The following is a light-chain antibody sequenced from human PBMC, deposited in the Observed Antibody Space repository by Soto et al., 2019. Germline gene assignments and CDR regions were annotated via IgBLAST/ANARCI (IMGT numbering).Light chain of an antibody. Sequence: QPVLTQPPSASGTPGQRVTISCSGSSSNIGSNTVNWYQQLPGTAPKLLIYSNNQRPSGVTDRFSGSKSGTSASLAISGLQSEDEAHYYCAAWDDSLNGPVFGGGTKLTVL. V-gene: IGLV1-44*01. CDR1: SSNIGSNT. CDR3: AAWDDSLNGPV. J-gene: IGLJ2*01. CDR2: SNN.